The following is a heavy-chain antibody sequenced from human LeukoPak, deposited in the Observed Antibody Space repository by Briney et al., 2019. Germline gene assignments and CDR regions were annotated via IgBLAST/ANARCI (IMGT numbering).Heavy chain of an antibody. V-gene: IGHV3-9*01. CDR1: GFTFNDYA. D-gene: IGHD1-26*01. Sequence: PGGSLRLSCAASGFTFNDYAMHWVRQTPGKGLEWVSGISWNSGRIDYADSVKGRFIISRDNSKNTLYLQMDSLRADDTAVYYCARYSGSYYYPPAWDLWGQGTLVTVSS. CDR3: ARYSGSYYYPPAWDL. J-gene: IGHJ4*02. CDR2: ISWNSGRI.